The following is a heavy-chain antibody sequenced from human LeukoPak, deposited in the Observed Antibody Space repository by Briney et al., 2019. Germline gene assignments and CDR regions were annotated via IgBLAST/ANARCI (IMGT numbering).Heavy chain of an antibody. CDR2: IDNFGSI. D-gene: IGHD3-10*01. CDR1: DFTINNNY. CDR3: AGGTYYGSGARPGYFDH. Sequence: GGSLRLSCAAPDFTINNNYMNWVRQAPGKGVEWVSLIDNFGSIYYRDSVKGRFTISRDISKSTVYLHMNNLSAEDTAVYYCAGGTYYGSGARPGYFDHWGQGILVTVSS. J-gene: IGHJ4*02. V-gene: IGHV3-53*01.